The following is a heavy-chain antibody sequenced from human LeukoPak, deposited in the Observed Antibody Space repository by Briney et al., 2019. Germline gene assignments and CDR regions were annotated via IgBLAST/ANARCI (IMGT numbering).Heavy chain of an antibody. V-gene: IGHV1-69*13. Sequence: ASVKVSCKASGGTFSSYAISWVRQAPGQGLEWMGGIIPIFGTANYAQKFQGRVTITADESTSTAYMELSSLRSEDTAVYYCARESGTVVTPLNYYYYYMDVWGKGTTVTVSS. CDR3: ARESGTVVTPLNYYYYYMDV. CDR2: IIPIFGTA. CDR1: GGTFSSYA. J-gene: IGHJ6*03. D-gene: IGHD4-23*01.